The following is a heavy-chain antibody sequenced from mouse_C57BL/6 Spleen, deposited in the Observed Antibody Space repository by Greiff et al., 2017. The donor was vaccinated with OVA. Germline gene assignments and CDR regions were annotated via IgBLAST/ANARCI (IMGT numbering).Heavy chain of an antibody. V-gene: IGHV1-55*01. CDR1: GYTFTSYW. CDR3: ARRNYYGSSWYFDV. J-gene: IGHJ1*03. CDR2: IYPGSGST. Sequence: QVQLQQPGAELVKPGASVKMSCKASGYTFTSYWITWVKQRPGQGLEWIGDIYPGSGSTNYNEKFKSKATLTVDTSSSTAYMQLSSLTSEDSAVYYCARRNYYGSSWYFDVWGTGTTVTVSS. D-gene: IGHD1-1*01.